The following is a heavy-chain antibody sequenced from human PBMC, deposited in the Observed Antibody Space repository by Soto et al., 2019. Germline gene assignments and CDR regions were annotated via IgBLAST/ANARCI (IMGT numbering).Heavy chain of an antibody. CDR2: IWYDGSNK. CDR3: ARDWEDIVVVPAAVYYYYGMDV. CDR1: GFTFSSYG. J-gene: IGHJ6*02. V-gene: IGHV3-33*01. D-gene: IGHD2-2*01. Sequence: VQLVESGGGVVQPGRSLRLSCAASGFTFSSYGMHWVRQAPGKGLEWVAVIWYDGSNKYYADSVKGRFTISRDNSKNTLYLQMNSLRAEDTAVYYCARDWEDIVVVPAAVYYYYGMDVWGQGTTVTVSS.